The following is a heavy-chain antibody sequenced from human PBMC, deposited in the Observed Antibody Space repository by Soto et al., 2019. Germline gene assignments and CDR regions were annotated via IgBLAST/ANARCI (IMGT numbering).Heavy chain of an antibody. CDR2: FRSGGDDETT. CDR1: GFTFSGYS. Sequence: PGGSLRLSCAASGFTFSGYSMSWVRQAPGKGLEWVSGFRSGGDDETTYYADAVRGRFTISRDNSKNTLFLQLNSLRAEDTAIYYCAKKVNSGSGSQFFDYWGQGTLVTVSS. V-gene: IGHV3-23*01. J-gene: IGHJ4*02. D-gene: IGHD3-10*01. CDR3: AKKVNSGSGSQFFDY.